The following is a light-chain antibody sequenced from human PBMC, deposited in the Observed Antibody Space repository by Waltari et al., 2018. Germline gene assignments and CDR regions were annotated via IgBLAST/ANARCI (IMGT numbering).Light chain of an antibody. CDR3: LISYSGVGV. CDR1: AVAVTSGLY. Sequence: QAVVTQEPSLTVSPGRPVTLTCGSSAVAVTSGLYPYWFQQKPGQAPRTLIYDTSNKHSLTPARFSGSLLGGKAALTLSGAQPEDEAEYYCLISYSGVGVFGGGTKLTVL. V-gene: IGLV7-46*01. J-gene: IGLJ3*02. CDR2: DTS.